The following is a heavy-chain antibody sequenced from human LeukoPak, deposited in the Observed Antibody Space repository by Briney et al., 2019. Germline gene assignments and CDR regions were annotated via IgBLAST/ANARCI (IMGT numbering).Heavy chain of an antibody. Sequence: SETLSLTCTVSGGSISSYYWSWIRQPPGKGLEWIGYIYYSGSTNYNPSLKSRVTISVDTSKNQFSLKLSSVTAADTAVYYCARSPPITMIVVVYYYMDVWGKGTTVTVSS. CDR1: GGSISSYY. V-gene: IGHV4-59*08. CDR2: IYYSGST. D-gene: IGHD3-22*01. CDR3: ARSPPITMIVVVYYYMDV. J-gene: IGHJ6*03.